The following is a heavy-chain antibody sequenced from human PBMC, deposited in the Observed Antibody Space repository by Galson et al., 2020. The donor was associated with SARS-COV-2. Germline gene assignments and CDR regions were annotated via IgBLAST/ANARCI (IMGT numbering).Heavy chain of an antibody. CDR1: GFALSNSA. CDR3: ARETDDHTSSWYEY. V-gene: IGHV3-30*04. CDR2: ISYDGTTK. Sequence: QLGESLKISCAASGFALSNSAMHWVRQAPGKGLEWVAIISYDGTTKYNSDSVKGRFTISRDISKNTLYLQMNSLRPGDTAVYYCARETDDHTSSWYEYWGQGARVSVSS. D-gene: IGHD6-13*01. J-gene: IGHJ4*02.